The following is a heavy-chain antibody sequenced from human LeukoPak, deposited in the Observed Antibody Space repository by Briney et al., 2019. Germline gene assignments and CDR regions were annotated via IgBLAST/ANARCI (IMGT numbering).Heavy chain of an antibody. CDR2: ISYDAKNI. CDR3: AKGVLSYYYMNV. V-gene: IGHV3-30*04. Sequence: PGGSLRLSCEASGFAFRSYAMHWVRQAPGKGLEWLTVISYDAKNIDYANSVEGRFTISRDNSRRTVHLQMGSLRVEDTAVYFCAKGVLSYYYMNVWGKGTTVIVSS. D-gene: IGHD2/OR15-2a*01. CDR1: GFAFRSYA. J-gene: IGHJ6*03.